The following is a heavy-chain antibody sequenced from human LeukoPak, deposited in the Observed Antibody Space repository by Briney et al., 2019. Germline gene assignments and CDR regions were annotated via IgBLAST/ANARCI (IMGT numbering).Heavy chain of an antibody. Sequence: PGGSLRLSCAASGFTFSSYEMNWVRQAPGKGLEWVSYISSSGSTIYYADSVKGRFTISRDNAKNSLYLQMNSLRPEDTAIYYCARDHETWLHAFFDYWGQGTLVTVSS. V-gene: IGHV3-48*03. J-gene: IGHJ4*02. CDR3: ARDHETWLHAFFDY. D-gene: IGHD5-24*01. CDR2: ISSSGSTI. CDR1: GFTFSSYE.